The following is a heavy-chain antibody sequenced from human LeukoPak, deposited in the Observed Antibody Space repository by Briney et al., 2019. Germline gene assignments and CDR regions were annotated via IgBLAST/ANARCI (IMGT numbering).Heavy chain of an antibody. J-gene: IGHJ4*02. V-gene: IGHV1-2*02. Sequence: ASVKVSCKASGYTSTDYYMHWVRQAPGQGLEWMGWINPSSGGTNYAQKFQGRVTMTRDTSISTAYMEVSRLRSDDSAVYYCARDFGGPNCSGGSCYSFYFAYWGQGTLVTVSA. CDR1: GYTSTDYY. CDR3: ARDFGGPNCSGGSCYSFYFAY. CDR2: INPSSGGT. D-gene: IGHD2-15*01.